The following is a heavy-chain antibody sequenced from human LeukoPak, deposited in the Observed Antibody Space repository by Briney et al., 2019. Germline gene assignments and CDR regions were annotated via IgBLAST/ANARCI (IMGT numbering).Heavy chain of an antibody. CDR3: ASRIQLWLSGSWFDP. CDR2: IYYSGST. V-gene: IGHV4-39*01. CDR1: GGSISSSSYY. D-gene: IGHD5-18*01. Sequence: SETLSLTCTVSGGSISSSSYYWGWIRQPPGKGLEWIGSIYYSGSTYYNPSLKSRVTISVDTSKNQFSLKLSPVTAADTAVYYCASRIQLWLSGSWFDPWGQGTLVTVSS. J-gene: IGHJ5*02.